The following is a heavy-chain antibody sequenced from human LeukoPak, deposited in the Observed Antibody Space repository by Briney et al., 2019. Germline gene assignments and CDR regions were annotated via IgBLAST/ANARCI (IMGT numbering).Heavy chain of an antibody. CDR2: IYYSGST. V-gene: IGHV4-39*07. Sequence: SETLSLTCTVSGGSISSSSYYWGWIRQPPGKGLEWIGSIYYSGSTYYNPSLKSRVTISVDTSKNQFSLKLSSVTAADTAVYYCARVYSGYEGAFDIWGQGTMVTVSS. D-gene: IGHD5-12*01. CDR3: ARVYSGYEGAFDI. J-gene: IGHJ3*02. CDR1: GGSISSSSYY.